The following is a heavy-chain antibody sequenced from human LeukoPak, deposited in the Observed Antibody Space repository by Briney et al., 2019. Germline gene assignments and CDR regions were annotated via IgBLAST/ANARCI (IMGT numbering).Heavy chain of an antibody. V-gene: IGHV4-31*11. J-gene: IGHJ5*02. Sequence: PSETLSLTCAVYGGSFSGYYWSWIRQHPGKGLEWIGYIYYSGSTYYNPSLKSRVTISVDTSKNQFSLKLSSVTAADTAVYYCARADAIYGYDAPWGQGTLVTVSS. D-gene: IGHD4-17*01. CDR2: IYYSGST. CDR1: GGSFSGYY. CDR3: ARADAIYGYDAP.